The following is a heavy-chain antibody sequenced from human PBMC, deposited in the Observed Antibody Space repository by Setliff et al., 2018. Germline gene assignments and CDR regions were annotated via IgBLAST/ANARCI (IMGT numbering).Heavy chain of an antibody. Sequence: GGSLRLSCAASGFTFSDYYMSWVRQAPGKGLEWVANIKEDGSEKYYVDSVKGRFTISRDNAKNSLYLQMTSLRAEDTAIYYCARTTGYRLEGDFDYWGQGTLVTVSS. D-gene: IGHD3-16*01. CDR1: GFTFSDYY. CDR3: ARTTGYRLEGDFDY. J-gene: IGHJ4*02. CDR2: IKEDGSEK. V-gene: IGHV3-7*03.